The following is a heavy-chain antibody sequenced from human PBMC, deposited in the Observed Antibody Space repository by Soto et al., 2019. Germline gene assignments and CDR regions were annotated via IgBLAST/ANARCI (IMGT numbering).Heavy chain of an antibody. J-gene: IGHJ5*02. CDR3: ARGLGYCSSTSCYTRLRFDP. CDR2: INHSGST. D-gene: IGHD2-2*02. V-gene: IGHV4-34*01. CDR1: GGSFSGYY. Sequence: QVQLQQWGAGLLKPSETLSLTCAVYGGSFSGYYWSWIRQPPGKGLEWIGEINHSGSTNYNPSLKSRVTISVATSKNQFSLKLSSVTAADTAVYYCARGLGYCSSTSCYTRLRFDPWGQGTLVTVSS.